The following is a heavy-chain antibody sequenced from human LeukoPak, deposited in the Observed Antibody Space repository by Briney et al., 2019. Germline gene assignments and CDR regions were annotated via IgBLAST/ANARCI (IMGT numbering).Heavy chain of an antibody. CDR3: ARQNSGSGNFDC. D-gene: IGHD3-10*01. Sequence: PSQALSLTCTVSGGSISSSTYYWGWVRQPPGKGLELIGNMYYGGSTYYNPSLKSRVTISVDTSNNQFSLKLSSVTAADTAMYYCARQNSGSGNFDCWGQGTLVTVSS. CDR1: GGSISSSTYY. J-gene: IGHJ4*02. CDR2: MYYGGST. V-gene: IGHV4-39*01.